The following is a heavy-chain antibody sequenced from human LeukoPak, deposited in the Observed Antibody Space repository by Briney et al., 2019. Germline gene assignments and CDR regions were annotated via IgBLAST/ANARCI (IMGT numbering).Heavy chain of an antibody. J-gene: IGHJ4*02. D-gene: IGHD4-23*01. CDR1: GFTFSSYA. Sequence: GGSLRLSCAASGFTFSSYAMSWVRQAPGKGLEWVSTISNSGGSTYYADSVKGRFTISRDNSKNTLYLQMNSLRGEDTAVYYCARSMATVVTPDFWGQGTLVTVSS. CDR3: ARSMATVVTPDF. CDR2: ISNSGGST. V-gene: IGHV3-23*01.